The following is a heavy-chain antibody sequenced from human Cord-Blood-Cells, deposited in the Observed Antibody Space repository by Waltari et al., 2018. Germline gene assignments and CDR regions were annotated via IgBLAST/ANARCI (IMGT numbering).Heavy chain of an antibody. J-gene: IGHJ4*02. V-gene: IGHV1-2*02. CDR2: INPNSGGT. CDR3: ASTLSAAATDY. D-gene: IGHD6-13*01. CDR1: GYTFPGYQ. Sequence: QVQLVQAGAAGKKPGASAKVSCKAAGYTFPGYQMHWVRKAPGQGLEWMRWINPNSGGTNYAQKFQGRVTMTRDTSISTAYMELSRLRSDDTAVYYCASTLSAAATDYWGQGTLVTVSS.